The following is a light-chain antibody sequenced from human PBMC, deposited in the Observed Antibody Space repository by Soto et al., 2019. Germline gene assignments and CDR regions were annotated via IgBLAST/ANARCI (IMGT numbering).Light chain of an antibody. J-gene: IGKJ1*01. Sequence: EIVLTQSPGTLSLSPGERATLSCRASQTVSKNYLAWYQQKPGQAPRLLIYDAFNRATDIPDRFSGSGSRSDFTLTITRLEPEDFAVYYCQQCAHSPLTFGQGTKVEMK. V-gene: IGKV3-20*01. CDR1: QTVSKNY. CDR3: QQCAHSPLT. CDR2: DAF.